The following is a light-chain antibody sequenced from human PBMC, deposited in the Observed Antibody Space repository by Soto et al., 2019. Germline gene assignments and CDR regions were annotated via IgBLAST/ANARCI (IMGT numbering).Light chain of an antibody. Sequence: DIQMTQSPSSLSASVGDRVTITCQASQDINKNLIWYQQKPGKAPKLLIYDASGLETGVPSRFSGSGSGTGFTFTISSLQPEDFATYYCQQYESLPLTFGQGTRLEIK. CDR2: DAS. CDR1: QDINKN. CDR3: QQYESLPLT. V-gene: IGKV1-33*01. J-gene: IGKJ5*01.